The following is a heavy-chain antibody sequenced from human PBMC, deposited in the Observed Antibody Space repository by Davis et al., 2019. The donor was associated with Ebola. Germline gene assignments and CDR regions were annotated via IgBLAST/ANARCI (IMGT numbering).Heavy chain of an antibody. Sequence: ASVKVSCKASGYTFTSYAMHWLRQAPGQRLEWMGWINAGNGNTKYSQKFQGRVTITRDTSASTAYMELSSLRSEDTAVYYCARGVDYYDSSGYFLEGSAFDIWGQGTMVTVSS. V-gene: IGHV1-3*01. D-gene: IGHD3-22*01. CDR2: INAGNGNT. CDR1: GYTFTSYA. CDR3: ARGVDYYDSSGYFLEGSAFDI. J-gene: IGHJ3*02.